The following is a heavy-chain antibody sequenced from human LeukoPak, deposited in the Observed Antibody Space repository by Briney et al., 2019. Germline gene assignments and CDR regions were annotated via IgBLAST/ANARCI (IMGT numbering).Heavy chain of an antibody. J-gene: IGHJ6*02. V-gene: IGHV4-59*01. CDR2: IYYSGST. Sequence: SETLSLTCTVSGGSISSYYWSWIRQPPGKGLEWIGYIYYSGSTNYNPSLKSRVTISVDTSKNQFSLKLSSVTAADTAVYYCARGLPQYYYYGMDACGQGTTVTVSS. CDR3: ARGLPQYYYYGMDA. CDR1: GGSISSYY. D-gene: IGHD5-18*01.